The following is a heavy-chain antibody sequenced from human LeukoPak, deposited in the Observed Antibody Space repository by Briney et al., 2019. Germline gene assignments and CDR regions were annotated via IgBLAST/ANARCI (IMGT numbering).Heavy chain of an antibody. D-gene: IGHD2-15*01. Sequence: PSETLSLTCTVSGVSISPYYWNWIRQPPGKGLEWVGYIYYSGSTNYNPSPKSRVTISLDMSKNQFSLKLSSVTAADTAIYYCARDVNCSGNSCYDSWGQGTLVTVSS. J-gene: IGHJ4*02. CDR1: GVSISPYY. V-gene: IGHV4-59*01. CDR2: IYYSGST. CDR3: ARDVNCSGNSCYDS.